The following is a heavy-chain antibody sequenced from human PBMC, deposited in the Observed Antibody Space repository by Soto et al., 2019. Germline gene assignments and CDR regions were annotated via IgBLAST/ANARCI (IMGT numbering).Heavy chain of an antibody. V-gene: IGHV3-48*02. CDR2: ISSSSSTI. CDR3: ARDYYDSSCYYASLDY. Sequence: EVQLVESGGGLVQPGGSLRLSCAASGFTFSSYSMNWVRQAPGKGLEWVSYISSSSSTIYYADSVQGRFTISRDNAKNSLYLQMNSLRDEDTAVYYCARDYYDSSCYYASLDYWGQGTLVTVSS. D-gene: IGHD3-22*01. CDR1: GFTFSSYS. J-gene: IGHJ4*02.